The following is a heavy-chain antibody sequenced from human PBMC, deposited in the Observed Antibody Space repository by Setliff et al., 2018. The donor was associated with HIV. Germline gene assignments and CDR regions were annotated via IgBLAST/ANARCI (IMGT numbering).Heavy chain of an antibody. V-gene: IGHV4-31*11. D-gene: IGHD6-19*01. CDR3: ARGVYSSGHYYFDY. CDR1: GESFNTYF. CDR2: IYYSGST. J-gene: IGHJ4*02. Sequence: SETLSLTCAVYGESFNTYFWSWIRQHPGKGLEWIGYIYYSGSTYYNPSLKSRVTISVDTSKNQFSLKLSSVTAADTAVYYCARGVYSSGHYYFDYWGQGTLVTVSS.